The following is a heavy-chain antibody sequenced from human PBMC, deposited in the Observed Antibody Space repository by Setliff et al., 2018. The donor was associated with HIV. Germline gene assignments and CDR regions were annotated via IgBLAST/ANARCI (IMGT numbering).Heavy chain of an antibody. Sequence: SETLSLTCAVSGDSIGTYSWHWIRQPPGKGLEWIGYIYGSGSTGYNPSLTSRVTMSTDPPNNRFALKLTSVTAADTAVYYCAKRAVQDGTVNSSNWFESWGQGTLVTVSS. CDR2: IYGSGST. CDR1: GDSIGTYS. D-gene: IGHD1-7*01. CDR3: AKRAVQDGTVNSSNWFES. V-gene: IGHV4-4*09. J-gene: IGHJ5*01.